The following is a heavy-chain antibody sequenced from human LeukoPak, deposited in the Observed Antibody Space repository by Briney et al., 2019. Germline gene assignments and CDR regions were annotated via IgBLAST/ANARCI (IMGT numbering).Heavy chain of an antibody. CDR3: ASDGWDSGWYPCDY. D-gene: IGHD6-19*01. V-gene: IGHV1-18*01. CDR1: GYAFNSNV. CDR2: ISSDNGNT. Sequence: ASVKVSCKASGYAFNSNVISWVRQAPGQGLEWMGWISSDNGNTNYAQKFQGRVSMTTDTSTTIAYMELRSLRSDDTAVYYCASDGWDSGWYPCDYWGQGTLVTVSS. J-gene: IGHJ4*02.